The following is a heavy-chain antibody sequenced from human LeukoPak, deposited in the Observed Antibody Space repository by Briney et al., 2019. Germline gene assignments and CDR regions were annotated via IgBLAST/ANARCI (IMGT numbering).Heavy chain of an antibody. Sequence: SETLSLTCAVYGGSFSGYYWTWIRQPPGKGLEWIGEINHSGSTNYNPSLKTRVIILVDTSKNQFSLKLSSVTAADTAVYYCAGAYCGGDCYSGRAFDIWGQGTMVTVSS. V-gene: IGHV4-34*01. CDR1: GGSFSGYY. D-gene: IGHD2-21*02. J-gene: IGHJ3*02. CDR2: INHSGST. CDR3: AGAYCGGDCYSGRAFDI.